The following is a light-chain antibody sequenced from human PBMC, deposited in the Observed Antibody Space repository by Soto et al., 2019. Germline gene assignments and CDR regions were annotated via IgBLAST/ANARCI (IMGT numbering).Light chain of an antibody. V-gene: IGKV1-33*01. CDR3: QQYDNLPFT. J-gene: IGKJ3*01. Sequence: DIQMTQSPSSLTASVGDRVTITCQASQDISNYLNWYQQKPGKAPKLLIYDASNLQTGVPSRFSGSGSGTDFTFTISRLQPEDIARYYCQQYDNLPFTFGPGTKVDIK. CDR1: QDISNY. CDR2: DAS.